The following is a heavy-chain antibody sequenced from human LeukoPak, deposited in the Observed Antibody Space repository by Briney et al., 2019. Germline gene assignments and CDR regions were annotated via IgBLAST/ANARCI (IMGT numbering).Heavy chain of an antibody. D-gene: IGHD6-19*01. V-gene: IGHV4-4*02. Sequence: PSGTLSLTCAVSGGSISSNNWWTWVRQPPGKGLEWIGEIHHGGSTNYNPSLKSRVTISVDKSKNQFSLKLTSVTAADTAVYYCARKLDGGLLEDQWQVRGGFDYWGQGTLVTVSS. CDR2: IHHGGST. CDR1: GGSISSNNW. CDR3: ARKLDGGLLEDQWQVRGGFDY. J-gene: IGHJ4*02.